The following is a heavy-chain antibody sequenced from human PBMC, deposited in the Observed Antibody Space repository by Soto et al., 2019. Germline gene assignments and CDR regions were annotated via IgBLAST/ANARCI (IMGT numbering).Heavy chain of an antibody. J-gene: IGHJ4*02. V-gene: IGHV3-30*03. CDR3: ATGGRKWLVTSDFNY. CDR1: GFTFSDYA. CDR2: VSHDGRNT. Sequence: VQLVESGGGVVQPGRSLRLSCAASGFTFSDYAMHWVRQAPGKGLEWVAVVSHDGRNTHYADSVKGRFTISRASSKNTVSLEMTSLRAEDTAVYYCATGGRKWLVTSDFNYWGQGALVTVSS. D-gene: IGHD6-19*01.